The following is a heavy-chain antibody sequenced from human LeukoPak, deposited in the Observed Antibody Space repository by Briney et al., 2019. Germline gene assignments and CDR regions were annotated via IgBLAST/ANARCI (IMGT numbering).Heavy chain of an antibody. J-gene: IGHJ5*02. V-gene: IGHV4-39*01. CDR1: GGSISSSSYY. Sequence: HPSETLSLTCTVSGGSISSSSYYWGWIRQPPGKGLEWIGSIYYSGSTYYNPSLMSRVTMSVDTSKNQFSLRLSSVTAADAAVYYCARRNRWQQLAIWFDPWGQGTLVTVSS. D-gene: IGHD6-13*01. CDR2: IYYSGST. CDR3: ARRNRWQQLAIWFDP.